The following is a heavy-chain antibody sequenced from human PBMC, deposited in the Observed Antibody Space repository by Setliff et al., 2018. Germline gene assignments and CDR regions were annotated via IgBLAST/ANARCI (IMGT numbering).Heavy chain of an antibody. J-gene: IGHJ5*02. CDR3: AKGRRISYSSGWLNWFDP. Sequence: GGSLRLSCAASGFTFSSYWMQWVRQVPGKGLVWVARMNNDGSSITYADSVKGRFTISRDNSKNTLYLQMNSLRAEDTAVYYCAKGRRISYSSGWLNWFDPWGQGTLVTVSS. D-gene: IGHD6-19*01. CDR2: MNNDGSSI. CDR1: GFTFSSYW. V-gene: IGHV3-74*01.